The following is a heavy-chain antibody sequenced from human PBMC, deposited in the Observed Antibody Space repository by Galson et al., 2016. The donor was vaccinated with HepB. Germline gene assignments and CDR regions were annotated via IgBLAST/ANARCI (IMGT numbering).Heavy chain of an antibody. D-gene: IGHD1-26*01. CDR1: GFTFSNYW. V-gene: IGHV3-74*01. J-gene: IGHJ3*02. Sequence: SLRLSCAASGFTFSNYWIYWVRQVPGKGLIWISRINTDGTASDYADSVRGRLTISRDNAKNTVYLQMNNVRAEDTAIYYCASLRWELLVTRTKPFEIWGQGTMVTVSS. CDR2: INTDGTAS. CDR3: ASLRWELLVTRTKPFEI.